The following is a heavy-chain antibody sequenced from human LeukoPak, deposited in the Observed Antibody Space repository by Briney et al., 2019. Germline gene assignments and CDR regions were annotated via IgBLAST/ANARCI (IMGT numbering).Heavy chain of an antibody. CDR1: VYTFTNYD. Sequence: APVKVSFMASVYTFTNYDINWVRQATGQGGEWMGWMNPNSGNTGYAQKFQGRVTITRNTSISTAYMELSRLRSDDTAVYFCARAPSWGGLTSGSYYFDYWGQGALVTVSS. CDR2: MNPNSGNT. CDR3: ARAPSWGGLTSGSYYFDY. V-gene: IGHV1-8*03. D-gene: IGHD3-16*01. J-gene: IGHJ4*02.